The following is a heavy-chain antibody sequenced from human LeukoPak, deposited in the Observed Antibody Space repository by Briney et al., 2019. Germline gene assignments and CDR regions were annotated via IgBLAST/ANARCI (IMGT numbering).Heavy chain of an antibody. CDR2: INPNSGGT. CDR1: GYTFTGYY. V-gene: IGHV1-2*02. D-gene: IGHD1-14*01. CDR3: ARARYHVFNWFDP. Sequence: ASVKVSCKASGYTFTGYYMHWVRQAPGQGLEWMGWINPNSGGTNSAQKFQGRVTMTRDTSISTAYMELSSPRSDDTAVYYCARARYHVFNWFDPWGQGTLVTVSS. J-gene: IGHJ5*02.